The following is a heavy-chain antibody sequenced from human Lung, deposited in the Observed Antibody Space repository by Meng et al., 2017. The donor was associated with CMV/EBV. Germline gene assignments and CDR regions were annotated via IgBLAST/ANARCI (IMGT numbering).Heavy chain of an antibody. Sequence: GESLKISCAASGFIFSNYWMTWVRQAPGKGLEWVANIKEDGSEKSYVDSVKGRFTISRDNAKNSLSLEMNSLRAEDMAVYYCAREQGAMGGNYYYAMDVWGQGXTVTASS. J-gene: IGHJ6*02. D-gene: IGHD3-10*01. CDR1: GFIFSNYW. V-gene: IGHV3-7*01. CDR3: AREQGAMGGNYYYAMDV. CDR2: IKEDGSEK.